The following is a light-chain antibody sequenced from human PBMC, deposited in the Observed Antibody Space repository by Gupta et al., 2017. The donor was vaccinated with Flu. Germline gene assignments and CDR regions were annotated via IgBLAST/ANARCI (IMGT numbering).Light chain of an antibody. CDR3: QQYGSSPPT. J-gene: IGKJ1*01. V-gene: IGKV3-20*01. CDR2: GAS. CDR1: QSVSSSY. Sequence: EIVLTQSPGTLSLSPGERANLSCRASQSVSSSYVAWYQEKPGQAPRLLIYGASSRATGIPDRFSGSGSGTDFTLTISRLEPEDFAVYYCQQYGSSPPTFGQGTKVEIK.